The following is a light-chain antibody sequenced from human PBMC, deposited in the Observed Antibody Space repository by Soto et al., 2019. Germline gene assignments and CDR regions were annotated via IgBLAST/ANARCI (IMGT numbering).Light chain of an antibody. V-gene: IGKV3-20*01. CDR1: QSIANNA. CDR2: GAS. J-gene: IGKJ4*01. CDR3: QQYGSSPALT. Sequence: EIMLTQSPGTLSLSPGERATLSCRASQSIANNALAWYQQKPGQTPRLLIYGASSRATGISDRFSGSGSGTDFTLTISRLEPEDFAVYYCQQYGSSPALTFGGGTKVEIK.